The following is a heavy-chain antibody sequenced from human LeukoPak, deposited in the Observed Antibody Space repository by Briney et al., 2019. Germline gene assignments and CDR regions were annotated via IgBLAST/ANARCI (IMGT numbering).Heavy chain of an antibody. J-gene: IGHJ3*02. CDR3: AKGIHYYGSGSYRPSDAFDI. D-gene: IGHD3-10*01. V-gene: IGHV3-30*02. CDR1: GFSFRSYG. CDR2: IRYDGSNK. Sequence: GGSLRLSCAASGFSFRSYGMHWVRQAPGKGLEWVAFIRYDGSNKYYADSVKGRFTISRDNSKNTLYLQMNSLRAEDTAVYYCAKGIHYYGSGSYRPSDAFDIWGQGTMVTVSS.